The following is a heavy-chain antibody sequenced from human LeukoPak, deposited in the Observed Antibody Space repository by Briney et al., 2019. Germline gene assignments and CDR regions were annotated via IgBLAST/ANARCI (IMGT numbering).Heavy chain of an antibody. CDR1: GDSVSSNTSA. V-gene: IGHV6-1*01. CDR3: TRRSAFDI. J-gene: IGHJ3*02. Sequence: SQTLLLTCAISGDSVSSNTSAWNWIRQSPSRGLEWLGRTYYRSKWYNDYATSVKSRITINPDTSKNQFSLQLNSVTPEDTAVYYCTRRSAFDIWGQGTLVTVSS. CDR2: TYYRSKWYN.